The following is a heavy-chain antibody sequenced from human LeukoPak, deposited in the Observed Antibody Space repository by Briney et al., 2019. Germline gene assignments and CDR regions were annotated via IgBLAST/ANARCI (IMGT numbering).Heavy chain of an antibody. CDR2: IYYSGST. CDR3: ARAIAVAGTGGRLFDY. CDR1: GFTFSSYA. V-gene: IGHV4-39*01. Sequence: PGGSLRLSCAASGFTFSSYAMSWIRQPPGKGLEWIGSIYYSGSTYYNPSLKSRVTISVDTSKNQFSLKLSSVTAADTAVYYCARAIAVAGTGGRLFDYWGQGTLVTVSS. D-gene: IGHD6-19*01. J-gene: IGHJ4*02.